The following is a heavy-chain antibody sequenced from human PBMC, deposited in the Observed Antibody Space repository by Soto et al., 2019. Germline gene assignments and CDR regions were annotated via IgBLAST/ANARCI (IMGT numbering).Heavy chain of an antibody. J-gene: IGHJ6*03. CDR1: GFTFDDYA. Sequence: GGSLRLSCAASGFTFDDYAMHWVRQAPGKGLEWVSGISWNSGSIGYADSVKGRFTISRDNAKNSLYLQMNSLRAEDTALYYCAKDGYCSSTSCPPLGYYYYMDVWGKGTTVTV. CDR2: ISWNSGSI. D-gene: IGHD2-2*01. V-gene: IGHV3-9*01. CDR3: AKDGYCSSTSCPPLGYYYYMDV.